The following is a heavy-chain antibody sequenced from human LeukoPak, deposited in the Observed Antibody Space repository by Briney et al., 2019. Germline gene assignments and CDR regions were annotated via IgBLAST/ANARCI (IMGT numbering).Heavy chain of an antibody. J-gene: IGHJ4*02. D-gene: IGHD6-6*01. V-gene: IGHV4-34*01. CDR3: ARDSSSAFDY. CDR2: INHSGST. CDR1: GGSFSGYY. Sequence: PSETLSLTCAVYGGSFSGYYWSWIRQPPGKGLEWIGEINHSGSTNYNPSLKSRVTISVDTSKNQFPLKLSSVTAADTAVYYCARDSSSAFDYWGQGTLVTVSS.